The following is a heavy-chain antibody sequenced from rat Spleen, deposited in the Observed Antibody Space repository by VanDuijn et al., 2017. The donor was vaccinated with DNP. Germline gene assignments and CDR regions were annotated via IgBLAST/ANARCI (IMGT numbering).Heavy chain of an antibody. CDR2: ISYDGSST. J-gene: IGHJ2*01. CDR3: ASRPPPTRGPFDY. CDR1: GFTFSNYG. V-gene: IGHV5-29*01. D-gene: IGHD1-4*01. Sequence: EVQLVESGGGPVQPGRSLKLSCAASGFTFSNYGMHWIRQAPTKGLEWVATISYDGSSTYYRDSVKGRFTISRDNAKSTLYLQMNSLRSEDTATYYCASRPPPTRGPFDYWGQGVTVTVSS.